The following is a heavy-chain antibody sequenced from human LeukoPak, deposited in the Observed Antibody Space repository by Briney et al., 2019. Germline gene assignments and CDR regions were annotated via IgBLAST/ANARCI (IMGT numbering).Heavy chain of an antibody. D-gene: IGHD2-15*01. CDR2: ISGDGSDT. CDR1: GFIFSNHW. V-gene: IGHV3-74*01. Sequence: PGGSLRLSCEASGFIFSNHWMHWVRQTPGKGLVWLSRISGDGSDTTYVDSVRGRFTISRDNAKNTLYLQMNSLRVEDTAIYYCARVNHLIVSGETALLDTWGQGTLVTVSS. CDR3: ARVNHLIVSGETALLDT. J-gene: IGHJ5*02.